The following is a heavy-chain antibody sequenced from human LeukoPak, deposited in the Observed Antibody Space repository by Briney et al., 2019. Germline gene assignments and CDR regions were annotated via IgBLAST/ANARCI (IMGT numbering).Heavy chain of an antibody. Sequence: GGSLRLSCAASGFTFDSNYLSWVRQAPGKGLEWVSTIYTGGNTYYAASVKGRFTISRDFSKNTVFLHMNSLRAEDTAMYYCARGDDSGYYDYFDYWGQGALVTVSS. D-gene: IGHD3-22*01. CDR3: ARGDDSGYYDYFDY. V-gene: IGHV3-53*01. CDR1: GFTFDSNY. J-gene: IGHJ4*02. CDR2: IYTGGNT.